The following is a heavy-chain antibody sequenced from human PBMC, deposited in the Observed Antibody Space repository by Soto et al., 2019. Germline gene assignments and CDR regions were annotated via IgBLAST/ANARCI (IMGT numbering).Heavy chain of an antibody. J-gene: IGHJ6*02. Sequence: QVQLQESGPGLVKPSQTLSLTCTVAGGSISSGDYHWTWIRQFPGKGLEWIGAIYYSASTYYNPSLVSRLTISVDTSKNKFSLKLTSVTAADTAVYYCARDSRTPSSGMDVWGQGTTVTVSS. CDR2: IYYSAST. CDR3: ARDSRTPSSGMDV. CDR1: GGSISSGDYH. V-gene: IGHV4-30-4*01.